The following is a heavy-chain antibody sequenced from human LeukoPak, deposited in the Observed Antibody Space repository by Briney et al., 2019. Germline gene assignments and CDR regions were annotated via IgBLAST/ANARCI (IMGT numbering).Heavy chain of an antibody. CDR2: IYHSGST. J-gene: IGHJ5*02. D-gene: IGHD5-24*01. V-gene: IGHV4-38-2*02. Sequence: SETLSLTCAVSGYSISSGYYWGWIRQPPGKGLEWIGSIYHSGSTYYNPSLKSRVTISVDTSKNQFSLKLSSVTAADTAVYYCARDLDGQFDPWDQGTLVTVSS. CDR1: GYSISSGYY. CDR3: ARDLDGQFDP.